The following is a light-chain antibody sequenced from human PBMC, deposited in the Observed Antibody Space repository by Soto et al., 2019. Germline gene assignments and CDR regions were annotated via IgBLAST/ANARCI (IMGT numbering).Light chain of an antibody. J-gene: IGLJ2*01. V-gene: IGLV8-61*01. CDR3: XLYMGGGLVV. CDR2: STN. CDR1: SGSVSTTYY. Sequence: QTVVTQEPSFSVSPGGTVTLTCGLTSGSVSTTYYPSWYQQTPGQAPRTLIYSTNIRSSGVPDRFSGSILGNKAALTITGXXXXDXSXYXXXLYMGGGLVVXXXGXKLTVL.